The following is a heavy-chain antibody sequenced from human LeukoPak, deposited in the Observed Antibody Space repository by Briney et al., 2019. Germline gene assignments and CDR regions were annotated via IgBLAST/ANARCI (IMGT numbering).Heavy chain of an antibody. CDR3: VRDRAATQDWVEFDP. CDR1: GFSVSNYY. D-gene: IGHD2-15*01. CDR2: IRGSGET. J-gene: IGHJ5*02. V-gene: IGHV3-66*03. Sequence: AGSLRLSCAVSGFSVSNYYMSWVRQAPGKGREWVSLIRGSGETFYADSAKGRFIISRDDSKNTVYLQMNSLRVEDTAVYFCVRDRAATQDWVEFDPWGQGTLVTVSS.